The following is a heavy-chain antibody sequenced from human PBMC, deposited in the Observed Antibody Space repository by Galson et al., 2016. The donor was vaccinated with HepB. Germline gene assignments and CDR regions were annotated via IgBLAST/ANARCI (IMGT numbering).Heavy chain of an antibody. CDR3: AGVGRGTDAFDI. J-gene: IGHJ3*02. V-gene: IGHV4-61*01. CDR2: IYYSGST. Sequence: SETLSLTCTVSGGSVSSGSYYWSWIRQPPGKGLEWIGYIYYSGSTKNNPSLKSRVTISVDTSKNQFSLKLSSVTAADTAVYYCAGVGRGTDAFDIWGQGTMVTVSS. D-gene: IGHD1-1*01. CDR1: GGSVSSGSYY.